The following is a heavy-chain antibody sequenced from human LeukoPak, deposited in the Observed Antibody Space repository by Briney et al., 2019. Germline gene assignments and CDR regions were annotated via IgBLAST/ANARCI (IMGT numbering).Heavy chain of an antibody. CDR3: ARGFGRP. CDR1: GFTFSSYG. V-gene: IGHV3-30*03. J-gene: IGHJ5*02. Sequence: GGSLRLSCAASGFTFSSYGMHWVRQAPGKGLEWVAVISYDGSNKYYADSVKGRFTISRDNSKNTLYLQMNSPRAEDTAVYYCARGFGRPWGQGTLVTVSS. CDR2: ISYDGSNK. D-gene: IGHD3-10*01.